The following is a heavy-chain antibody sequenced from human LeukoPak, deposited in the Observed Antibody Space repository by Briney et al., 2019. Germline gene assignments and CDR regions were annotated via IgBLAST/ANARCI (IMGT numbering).Heavy chain of an antibody. V-gene: IGHV3-21*01. CDR3: ARDETGVAFDY. D-gene: IGHD1-14*01. Sequence: PGGSLRLSCAASGFTFSSYSMNWVRQAPGKGREWVSSISSSSSYIFYADSVKGRLTISRENAKNSMYLQMNSLRAEDTAVYYCARDETGVAFDYWGQGTLVTVSS. CDR2: ISSSSSYI. CDR1: GFTFSSYS. J-gene: IGHJ4*02.